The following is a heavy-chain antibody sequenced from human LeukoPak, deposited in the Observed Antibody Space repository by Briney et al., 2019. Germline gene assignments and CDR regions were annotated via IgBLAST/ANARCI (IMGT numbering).Heavy chain of an antibody. CDR3: ASGRYSNYFDY. CDR2: ISSSSSYT. Sequence: PGGSLRLSCAASGFTFSSDAMNWVRQAPGKGLEWVSYISSSSSYTNYADSVKGRFTISRDNAKNSLYLQMNCLRAEDTAVYYCASGRYSNYFDYWGQETLVTVSS. CDR1: GFTFSSDA. V-gene: IGHV3-48*03. J-gene: IGHJ4*02. D-gene: IGHD4-11*01.